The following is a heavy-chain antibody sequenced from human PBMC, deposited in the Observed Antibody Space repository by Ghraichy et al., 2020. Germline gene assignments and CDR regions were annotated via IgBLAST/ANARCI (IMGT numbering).Heavy chain of an antibody. CDR1: GFTFSSYG. D-gene: IGHD3-10*01. CDR3: AKTWPRTMVRGVSDYYYYGMDV. V-gene: IGHV3-30*02. J-gene: IGHJ6*02. CDR2: IRYDGSNK. Sequence: RGSLRLSCAASGFTFSSYGMHWVRQAPGKGLEWVAFIRYDGSNKYYADSVKGRFTISRDNSKNTLYLQMNSLRAEDTAVYYCAKTWPRTMVRGVSDYYYYGMDVWGQGTTVTVSS.